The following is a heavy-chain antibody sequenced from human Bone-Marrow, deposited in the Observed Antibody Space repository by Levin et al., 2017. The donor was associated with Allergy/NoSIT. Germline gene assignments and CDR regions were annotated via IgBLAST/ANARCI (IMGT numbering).Heavy chain of an antibody. V-gene: IGHV1-69*13. J-gene: IGHJ6*02. Sequence: SVKVSCKASGGTFRGYAFTWVRQAPGQGLEWMGGIIPILGTPNYAQKNQGRVTILADESTSTAYMELTNLTSEDTAVYYCAERMVGANNGLDVWGQGTTVTVSS. CDR1: GGTFRGYA. D-gene: IGHD1-26*01. CDR3: AERMVGANNGLDV. CDR2: IIPILGTP.